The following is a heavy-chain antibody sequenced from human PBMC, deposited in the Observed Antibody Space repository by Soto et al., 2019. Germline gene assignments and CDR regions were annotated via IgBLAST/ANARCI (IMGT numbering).Heavy chain of an antibody. CDR1: GFTLSDYY. CDR3: ARVRRVSEIQQLTLGMDV. V-gene: IGHV3-11*01. J-gene: IGHJ6*02. Sequence: GGSLRLSCAASGFTLSDYYMTWIRQAPGKGLEWVSDISISGTTIHYADSVRGRFTISRDNAKNSLWLQMNTLRAEDTAVYYCARVRRVSEIQQLTLGMDVWGQGTTVTVSS. CDR2: ISISGTTI. D-gene: IGHD6-13*01.